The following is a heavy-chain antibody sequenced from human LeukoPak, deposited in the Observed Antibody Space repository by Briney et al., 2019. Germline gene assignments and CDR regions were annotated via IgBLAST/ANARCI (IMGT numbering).Heavy chain of an antibody. CDR1: PHSFTSYW. J-gene: IGHJ5*02. Sequence: GESLQFSCTGSPHSFTSYWIRCVRQMPRKGLEWMGIIYPGDSDTIYSPSFQGQVTISADKSISTAYLQWSSLKAPDTAMYYCARQIHDFSDGWFDPWGQGTLVTVSS. D-gene: IGHD4-11*01. CDR3: ARQIHDFSDGWFDP. CDR2: IYPGDSDT. V-gene: IGHV5-51*01.